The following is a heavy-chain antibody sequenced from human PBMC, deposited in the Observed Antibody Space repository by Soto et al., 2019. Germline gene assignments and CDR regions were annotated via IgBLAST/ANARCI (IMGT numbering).Heavy chain of an antibody. J-gene: IGHJ6*02. CDR1: GYTFTGYY. V-gene: IGHV1-2*04. CDR2: INPNSGGT. D-gene: IGHD3-3*01. CDR3: ARDHQPSGYYFGDYYYYYGMDV. Sequence: ASVKVSCKASGYTFTGYYMHWVRQAPGQGLEWMGWINPNSGGTNYAQKFQGWVTMTRDTSISTAYMEPSRLRSDDTAVYYCARDHQPSGYYFGDYYYYYGMDVWGQGTTVTVSS.